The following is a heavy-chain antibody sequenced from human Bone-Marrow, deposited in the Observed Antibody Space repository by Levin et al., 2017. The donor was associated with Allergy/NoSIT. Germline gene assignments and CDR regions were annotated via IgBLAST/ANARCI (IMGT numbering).Heavy chain of an antibody. CDR2: IFHTGST. J-gene: IGHJ6*02. CDR1: GASINGDSW. D-gene: IGHD6-19*01. Sequence: SETLSLTCAVSGASINGDSWWSWVRQPPGQGLEWIGEIFHTGSTKYNPSLQSRVTMSVDKSKNHLSLNLTSVTAADTAVYYCTRGNIFSSAWFTGDVWGQGTTVIVSS. V-gene: IGHV4-4*02. CDR3: TRGNIFSSAWFTGDV.